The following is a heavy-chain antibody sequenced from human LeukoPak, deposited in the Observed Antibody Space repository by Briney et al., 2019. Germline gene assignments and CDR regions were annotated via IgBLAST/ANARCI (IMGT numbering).Heavy chain of an antibody. J-gene: IGHJ1*01. D-gene: IGHD6-13*01. V-gene: IGHV3-48*03. CDR2: ITSSGNTM. CDR1: GFTFSSYE. Sequence: PGGSLRLSCAASGFTFSSYEMNWVRQAPGKGLEWVSFITSSGNTMYYADSVKGRFTISRDNAKNSLYLQMNSLRAEDTAVYYCARLLYSTDIWGQGTLVTVSS. CDR3: ARLLYSTDI.